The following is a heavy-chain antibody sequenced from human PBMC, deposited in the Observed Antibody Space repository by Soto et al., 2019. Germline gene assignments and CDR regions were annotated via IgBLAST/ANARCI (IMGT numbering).Heavy chain of an antibody. D-gene: IGHD1-26*01. Sequence: QVHLVQSGAEVKQPGASVRVSCKASGYTFTNYDITWVRQATGQGLEWMGWMNPDSENTGSPQKFQGRVTMTVNTSINTAYMELTNLRSEDTAVYSCKWAQFEFGSYCGLDVWGQGTTVTVSS. CDR2: MNPDSENT. V-gene: IGHV1-8*01. J-gene: IGHJ6*02. CDR3: KWAQFEFGSYCGLDV. CDR1: GYTFTNYD.